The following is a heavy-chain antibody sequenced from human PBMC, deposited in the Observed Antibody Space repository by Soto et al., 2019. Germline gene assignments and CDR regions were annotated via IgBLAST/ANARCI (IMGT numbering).Heavy chain of an antibody. CDR3: ARGWSYDTWTAYSY. D-gene: IGHD3-9*01. Sequence: QVQLVQSGAEVKKPGSSVKVSCKASGGTFNRYAISWVRQAPGQGLEWMGGIIPMFGTSNYAQKLQGRVTVTADESTSTADMELSSLRSEDTAVYYCARGWSYDTWTAYSYWGQGTLVTVSS. CDR2: IIPMFGTS. CDR1: GGTFNRYA. J-gene: IGHJ4*02. V-gene: IGHV1-69*01.